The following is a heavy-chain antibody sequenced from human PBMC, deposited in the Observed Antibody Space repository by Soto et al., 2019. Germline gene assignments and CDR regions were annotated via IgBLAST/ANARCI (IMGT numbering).Heavy chain of an antibody. CDR1: GGSVSSYF. CDR3: ARESRLGYRFFDC. V-gene: IGHV4-59*02. D-gene: IGHD5-12*01. CDR2: IYYSGST. J-gene: IGHJ4*02. Sequence: SETLSLTCTVSGGSVSSYFWSWIRQPPGKGLEWIAYIYYSGSTNYNPSLKSRVTISVDTSKNQFSLKLSSVTAADTAVYYCARESRLGYRFFDCWSQGTLVTVSS.